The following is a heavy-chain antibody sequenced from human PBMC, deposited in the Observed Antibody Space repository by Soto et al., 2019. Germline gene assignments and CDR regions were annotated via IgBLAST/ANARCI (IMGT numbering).Heavy chain of an antibody. CDR3: ASSGAPVTTFWFDP. V-gene: IGHV1-3*01. CDR1: GGAFSSYA. Sequence: GASVKVSCKASGGAFSSYAISWVRQAPGQGLEWMGWINAGNGNTKYSQKFQGRVTITRDTSASTAYMELSSLRSEDTAVYYCASSGAPVTTFWFDPWGQGTLVTVSS. D-gene: IGHD4-17*01. J-gene: IGHJ5*02. CDR2: INAGNGNT.